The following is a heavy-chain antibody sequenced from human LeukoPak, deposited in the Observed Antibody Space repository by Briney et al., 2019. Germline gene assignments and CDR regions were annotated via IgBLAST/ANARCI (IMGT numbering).Heavy chain of an antibody. D-gene: IGHD2-2*01. J-gene: IGHJ3*02. V-gene: IGHV3-11*01. CDR2: ISSSGSTI. CDR1: GFTFSDYY. Sequence: PGGSLRLSCAASGFTFSDYYMSWIRQAPGKGLEWVSYISSSGSTIYYADSVKGRFTISRDNAKNSLYLQMNSLRAEDTAVYYCARQYQLVLDAFDIWGQGTMVTVSS. CDR3: ARQYQLVLDAFDI.